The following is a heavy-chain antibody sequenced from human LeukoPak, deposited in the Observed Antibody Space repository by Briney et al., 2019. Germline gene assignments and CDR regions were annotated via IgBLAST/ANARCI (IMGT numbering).Heavy chain of an antibody. Sequence: GGSLRLSCAASGFTFISYAMTWVRQAPGKGLEWVSSVSGSGGSTYYADSVKGRFTISRDNSKNTLVLQMNSLRAEDTAVYYCAKSSYYDSSGYYREYCFDYRGQGTLVTVSS. CDR2: VSGSGGST. CDR3: AKSSYYDSSGYYREYCFDY. V-gene: IGHV3-23*01. CDR1: GFTFISYA. J-gene: IGHJ4*02. D-gene: IGHD3-22*01.